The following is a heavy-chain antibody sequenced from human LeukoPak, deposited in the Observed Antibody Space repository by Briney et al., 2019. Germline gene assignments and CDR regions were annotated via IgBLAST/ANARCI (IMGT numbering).Heavy chain of an antibody. D-gene: IGHD3-22*01. J-gene: IGHJ4*02. V-gene: IGHV3-7*03. CDR2: IKLDGSEK. CDR1: GFTFSDYY. Sequence: GGSLRLSCAASGFTFSDYYMSWIRQAPGKGLEWVANIKLDGSEKNYVDSVKGRFTISRDNVKNSLYLQMNSLRAEDTALYYCAKVGPYYDSSAYYYDYWGQGTLVTVSS. CDR3: AKVGPYYDSSAYYYDY.